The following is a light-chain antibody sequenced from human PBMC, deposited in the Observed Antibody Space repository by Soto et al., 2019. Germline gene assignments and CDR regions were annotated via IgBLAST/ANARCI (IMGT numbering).Light chain of an antibody. J-gene: IGLJ1*01. CDR2: DVS. Sequence: QSALTQPASVSGSPGQSITISCTGTSSDVGGYNYVSWYQQHPGKANKLMIYDVSNRPSGVSNRFSGSKSGNTASLTISGLQDDDEADYYCSSYTSRSLYVFGTGTKLTVL. CDR3: SSYTSRSLYV. V-gene: IGLV2-14*01. CDR1: SSDVGGYNY.